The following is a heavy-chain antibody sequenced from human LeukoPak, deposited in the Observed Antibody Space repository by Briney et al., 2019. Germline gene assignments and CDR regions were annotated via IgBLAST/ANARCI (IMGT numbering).Heavy chain of an antibody. V-gene: IGHV4-34*01. Sequence: PSETLSLTCAVYGGSFSGYYWSWISQPPGKGLEWIGEINHSGSTNYNPSLKSRVTISVDTSKNQFSLKLSSVTAADTAVYYCARGTTRLWSGYYPARGHFDYWGQGTLVTVSS. CDR2: INHSGST. CDR3: ARGTTRLWSGYYPARGHFDY. CDR1: GGSFSGYY. J-gene: IGHJ4*02. D-gene: IGHD3-3*01.